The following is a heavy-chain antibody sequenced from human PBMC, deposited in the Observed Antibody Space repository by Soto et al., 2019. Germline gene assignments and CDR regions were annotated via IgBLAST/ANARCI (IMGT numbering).Heavy chain of an antibody. V-gene: IGHV3-30*18. CDR3: AKDFDVVVVLSATRGLDV. CDR1: RFTFSNYG. J-gene: IGHJ6*02. D-gene: IGHD2-15*01. CDR2: ILYDGGSA. Sequence: GGSLDVSSVDSRFTFSNYGMHWVRQAPGKGLEWVAGILYDGGSAVYVDSVKGRFTLSRDNSKNTLSLQMISLRPEDTGVYYCAKDFDVVVVLSATRGLDVWGQGTTVTVAS.